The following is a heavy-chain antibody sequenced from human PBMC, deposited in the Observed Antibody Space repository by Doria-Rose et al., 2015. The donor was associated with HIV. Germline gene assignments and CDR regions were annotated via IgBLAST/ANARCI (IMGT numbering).Heavy chain of an antibody. D-gene: IGHD6-13*01. CDR1: GVSLSSPGMG. V-gene: IGHV2-26*01. CDR2: LVSDDER. Sequence: QVTLKESGPVLVKPTETLTLTCTVSGVSLSSPGMGVSWIRQPPGKALEWLANLVSDDERSYKTSRKSRLTISSGTSKSQAFLTMTDMDPVDTATYYCARIKSSRWYHKYYFDFWGQGTLVIVSA. J-gene: IGHJ4*02. CDR3: ARIKSSRWYHKYYFDF.